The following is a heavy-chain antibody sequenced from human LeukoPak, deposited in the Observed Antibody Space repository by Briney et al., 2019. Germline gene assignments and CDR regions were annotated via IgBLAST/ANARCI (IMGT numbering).Heavy chain of an antibody. J-gene: IGHJ2*01. CDR3: ARFLKTGYWAHYYYFDL. V-gene: IGHV3-48*03. Sequence: PGGSLRLSCAASGFTFSSYEMNWVRQAPGKGLEWVSYISSSGSTIYYADSVKGRFTISRDNAKNSLYLQMNSLRAEDTAVYYCARFLKTGYWAHYYYFDLWGRGTLVTVSS. CDR1: GFTFSSYE. CDR2: ISSSGSTI. D-gene: IGHD3-9*01.